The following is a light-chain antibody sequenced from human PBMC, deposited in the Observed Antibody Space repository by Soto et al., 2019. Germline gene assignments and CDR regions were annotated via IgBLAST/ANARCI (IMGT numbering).Light chain of an antibody. V-gene: IGKV1-17*01. Sequence: IQMTQSPSSLSESVGDRVTITCRASQGIRDALGWYQQKPGKAPNRLIYAASSLQSGVPSRFRGSGSGTEFTLTISSLQPEDFATYYCLQHKSYPQTFGQGKKGEI. CDR3: LQHKSYPQT. CDR1: QGIRDA. CDR2: AAS. J-gene: IGKJ1*01.